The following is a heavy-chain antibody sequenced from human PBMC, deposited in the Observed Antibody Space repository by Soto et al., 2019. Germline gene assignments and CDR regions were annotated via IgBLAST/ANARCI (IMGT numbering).Heavy chain of an antibody. CDR3: ARDVGRDILTGYYYGMDV. CDR2: ISSSGSTI. CDR1: GFTFSSYE. V-gene: IGHV3-48*03. J-gene: IGHJ6*02. Sequence: EVQLVESGGGLVQPGGSLRLSCAASGFTFSSYEMNWVRQAPGKGLEWVSYISSSGSTIYYADSVKGRFTISRDNAKNSLYLQMNSLRAEDTAVYYCARDVGRDILTGYYYGMDVWGQGTTVTVSS. D-gene: IGHD3-9*01.